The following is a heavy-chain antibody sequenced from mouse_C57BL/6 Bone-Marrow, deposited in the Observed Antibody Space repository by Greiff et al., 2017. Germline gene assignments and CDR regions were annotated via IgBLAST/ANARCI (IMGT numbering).Heavy chain of an antibody. CDR3: ARAGNWGYFDV. Sequence: VQLQQSGPVLVKPGASVKMSCKASGYTFTDYYMNWVKQSHGKSLEWIGVINPYNGGTSYNQRFKGKAPLTVDKSYSTAYMELNSLTSEDSAVYYCARAGNWGYFDVWGTGTTVTVSS. V-gene: IGHV1-19*01. J-gene: IGHJ1*03. CDR1: GYTFTDYY. CDR2: INPYNGGT. D-gene: IGHD4-1*01.